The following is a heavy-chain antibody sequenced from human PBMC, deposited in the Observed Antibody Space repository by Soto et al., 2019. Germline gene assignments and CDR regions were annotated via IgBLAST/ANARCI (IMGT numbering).Heavy chain of an antibody. CDR1: GFTFSSYS. J-gene: IGHJ4*02. CDR3: ARSLVVVTAICPFDY. CDR2: ISSSSSTS. V-gene: IGHV3-48*02. Sequence: GGSLRLSCAASGFTFSSYSMNWVRQAPGKGLEWVSYISSSSSTSYYADSVKGRFTISRDNAKNSLYLQMNSLRNEDTAVYYCARSLVVVTAICPFDYWGQGTLVTVSS. D-gene: IGHD2-21*02.